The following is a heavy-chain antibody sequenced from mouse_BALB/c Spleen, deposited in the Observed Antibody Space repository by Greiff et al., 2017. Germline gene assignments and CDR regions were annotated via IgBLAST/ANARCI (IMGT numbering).Heavy chain of an antibody. CDR3: ARRTLDY. CDR2: INSNGGST. CDR1: GFTFSSYG. J-gene: IGHJ2*01. Sequence: EVHLVESGGGLVQPGGSLKLSCAASGFTFSSYGMSWVRQTPDKRLELVATINSNGGSTYYPDSVKGRFTISRDNAKNTLYLQMSSLKSEDTAMYYCARRTLDYWGQGTTLTVSS. V-gene: IGHV5-6-3*01.